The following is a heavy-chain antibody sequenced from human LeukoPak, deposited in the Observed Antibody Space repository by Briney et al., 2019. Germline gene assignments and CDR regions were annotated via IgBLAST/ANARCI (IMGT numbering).Heavy chain of an antibody. CDR1: GGSISSNTYY. V-gene: IGHV4-39*01. D-gene: IGHD1-1*01. CDR3: ATWRTAKTGFDY. CDR2: IYYSGSP. Sequence: SGTLSLTCTASGGSISSNTYYWGWIRQPPGKGLEWIGSIYYSGSPYYNPSLKSRVTISVDTSKNQFSLRLSSVTAADTAVYYCATWRTAKTGFDYWGQGTLVTVSS. J-gene: IGHJ4*02.